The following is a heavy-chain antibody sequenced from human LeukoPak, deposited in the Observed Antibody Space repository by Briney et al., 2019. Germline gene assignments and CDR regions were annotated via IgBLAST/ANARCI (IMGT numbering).Heavy chain of an antibody. CDR3: ARAREGRNSGSYFWDY. V-gene: IGHV1-18*01. D-gene: IGHD1-26*01. CDR1: GYTFTSYG. J-gene: IGHJ4*02. CDR2: ISAYNGNT. Sequence: EASVKVSCKTSGYTFTSYGISWVRQAPGQGLEWMGWISAYNGNTNYAQKLQGRVTMTTDTSTSTAYMELRSLRSDDTAVYYCARAREGRNSGSYFWDYWGQGTLVTVSS.